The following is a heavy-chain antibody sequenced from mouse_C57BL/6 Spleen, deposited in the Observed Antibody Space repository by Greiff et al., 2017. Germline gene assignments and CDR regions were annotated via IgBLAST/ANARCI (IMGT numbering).Heavy chain of an antibody. V-gene: IGHV1-9*01. CDR1: GYTFTGYW. CDR3: ARSLPHYGSSYYAMDY. J-gene: IGHJ4*01. Sequence: QVQLKQSGAELMKPGASVKLSCKATGYTFTGYWIEWVKQRPGHGLEWIGEILPGSGSTNYNEKFKGKATFTADTSSNTAYMQLSSLTTEDSAIYYCARSLPHYGSSYYAMDYWGQGTSVTVSS. D-gene: IGHD1-1*01. CDR2: ILPGSGST.